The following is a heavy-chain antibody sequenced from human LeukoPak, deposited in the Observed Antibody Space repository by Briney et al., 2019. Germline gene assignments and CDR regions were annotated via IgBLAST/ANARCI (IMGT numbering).Heavy chain of an antibody. J-gene: IGHJ4*02. D-gene: IGHD3-9*01. Sequence: SETLSLTCAVYGGSFSGYYWSWIRQPPGKGLEWIGEINHSGSTNYNPSLKSRVTISVDTSKNQFSLKLSSVTAADTAVYYCAREGPAYYDVLTGYYKGEYFDYWGQGTLVTVSS. CDR3: AREGPAYYDVLTGYYKGEYFDY. CDR1: GGSFSGYY. V-gene: IGHV4-34*01. CDR2: INHSGST.